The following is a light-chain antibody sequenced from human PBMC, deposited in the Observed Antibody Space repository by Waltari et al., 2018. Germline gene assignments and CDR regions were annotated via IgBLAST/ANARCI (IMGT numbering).Light chain of an antibody. CDR1: QSINSW. V-gene: IGKV1-5*03. CDR2: KAS. Sequence: DIQMTQSPPTLSASVGDRVPTTGRASQSINSWLTWYQQKPGKAPKLLIYKASTLQSGVPTRFSGSGTGTEFTLTISSLQPDDFATYYCQQYNSHSQTFGRGTKLEIK. CDR3: QQYNSHSQT. J-gene: IGKJ2*01.